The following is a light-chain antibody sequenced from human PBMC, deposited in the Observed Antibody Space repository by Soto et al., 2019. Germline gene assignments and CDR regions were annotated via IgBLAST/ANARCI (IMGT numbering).Light chain of an antibody. CDR1: QSVSSSY. CDR2: GAS. Sequence: NVLTQSPGTLSLSPGERATLSCRASQSVSSSYLAWYQQKPGQAPRLLIYGASNRATGIPDRFSGSGSGTDFTLTISRLEPEDFAVYYCQQYDNSPLTFGGGTKVDIK. CDR3: QQYDNSPLT. V-gene: IGKV3-20*01. J-gene: IGKJ4*01.